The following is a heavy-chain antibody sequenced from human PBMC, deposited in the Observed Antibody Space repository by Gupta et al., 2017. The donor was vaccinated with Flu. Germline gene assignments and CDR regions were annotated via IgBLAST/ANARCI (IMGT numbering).Heavy chain of an antibody. D-gene: IGHD3-22*01. J-gene: IGHJ4*02. Sequence: DVQLVESGRCLVNPGGSLRLSCAASGFTFSNACMSWVRQAPGKGLEWVGRIKSKTDGGTTDYAAPVKGRFTISRDDSKNTLYLQMNSLKTEDTAVYYCTTAYYYDSSGYLHSFDYWGQGTLVTVSS. V-gene: IGHV3-15*01. CDR2: IKSKTDGGTT. CDR3: TTAYYYDSSGYLHSFDY. CDR1: GFTFSNAC.